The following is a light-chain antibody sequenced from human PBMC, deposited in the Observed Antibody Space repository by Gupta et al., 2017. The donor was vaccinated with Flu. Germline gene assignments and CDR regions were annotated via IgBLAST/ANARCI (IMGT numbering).Light chain of an antibody. CDR1: SSNSGAGYD. J-gene: IGLJ1*01. CDR3: QSYDSSLSGSGV. CDR2: GNS. Sequence: TISCTGSSSNSGAGYDVHWYQQLPGTAPKLLIYGNSNRPSGVPDRFSGSKSGTSASLAITGLQAEDEADYYCQSYDSSLSGSGVFGTGTKVTVL. V-gene: IGLV1-40*01.